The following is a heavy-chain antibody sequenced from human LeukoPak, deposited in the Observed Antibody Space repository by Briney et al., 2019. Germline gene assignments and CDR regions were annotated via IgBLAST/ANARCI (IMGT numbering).Heavy chain of an antibody. CDR2: IYYSGST. V-gene: IGHV4-61*01. CDR3: ARLTLTGSLN. Sequence: PSETLSLTCTVSGGSVSSGSYYWSWIRQPPGKGLEWIGYIYYSGSTNYNPSLKSRVTISVDTSKNQFSLKLSSVTAADTAAYYCARLTLTGSLNWGQGTLVTVSS. J-gene: IGHJ4*02. D-gene: IGHD7-27*01. CDR1: GGSVSSGSYY.